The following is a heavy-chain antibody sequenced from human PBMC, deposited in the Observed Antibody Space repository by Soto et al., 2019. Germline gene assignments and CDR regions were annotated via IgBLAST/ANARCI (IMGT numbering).Heavy chain of an antibody. Sequence: GGSLRLSCAASGFTFSSYAMSWVRQAPGKGLEWVSAISGSGGSTYYADSVKGRFTISRDNSKNTLYLQMNSLRAEDTAVYYCAKAPGDLGYYYGMDVWGQGTTVTVSS. CDR2: ISGSGGST. V-gene: IGHV3-23*01. CDR1: GFTFSSYA. CDR3: AKAPGDLGYYYGMDV. J-gene: IGHJ6*02.